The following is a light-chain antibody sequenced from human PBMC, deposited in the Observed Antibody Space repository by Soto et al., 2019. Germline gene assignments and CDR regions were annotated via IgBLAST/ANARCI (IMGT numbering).Light chain of an antibody. Sequence: EIVLTQSPGTLSLSPGERATLSCRASQSISSSYLAWYQQKPGQAPRLLIYAASSRATGIPDRFSGSGSGTDFTLTSSLLEPEVVAYYCWQQYSSSSYTFGRGTQLEIK. CDR1: QSISSSY. CDR2: AAS. CDR3: QQYSSSSYT. J-gene: IGKJ2*01. V-gene: IGKV3-20*01.